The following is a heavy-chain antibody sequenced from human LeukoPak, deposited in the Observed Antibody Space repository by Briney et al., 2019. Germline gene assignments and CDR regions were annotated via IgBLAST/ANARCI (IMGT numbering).Heavy chain of an antibody. J-gene: IGHJ4*02. CDR2: ITSGGGVI. D-gene: IGHD3-16*01. CDR1: GFTFETYH. Sequence: GRSPRLSCVASGFTFETYHMNWVRQAPGKGLEWLSGITSGGGVIYYADSVKGRFTISRDDATNSVFLQMSGLTVADTAVYYCARKRLADLGDDTSFGGTPFDSWGQGTLVIVSS. CDR3: ARKRLADLGDDTSFGGTPFDS. V-gene: IGHV3-48*03.